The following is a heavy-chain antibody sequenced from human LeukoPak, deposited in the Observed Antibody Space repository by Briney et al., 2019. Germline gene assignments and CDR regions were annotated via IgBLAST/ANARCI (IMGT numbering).Heavy chain of an antibody. V-gene: IGHV1-69*05. CDR2: IIPIFGTA. CDR1: GGTFSSYA. D-gene: IGHD1-26*01. Sequence: GASVKVSCKASGGTFSSYAISWVRQAPGQGLEWMGGIIPIFGTANYAQKFQGRVTITTDESTSTAYMELSSLRSEDTAVYYCAIGGSYYLPPFDYWAREPWSPSPQ. CDR3: AIGGSYYLPPFDY. J-gene: IGHJ4*02.